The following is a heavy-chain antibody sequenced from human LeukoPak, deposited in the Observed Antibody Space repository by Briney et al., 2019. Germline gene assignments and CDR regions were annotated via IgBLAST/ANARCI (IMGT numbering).Heavy chain of an antibody. CDR3: AKGGAVDGTLKFDY. J-gene: IGHJ4*02. Sequence: GGSLRLSCTAPGFTFNNYAMSWVRQAPGKGLEWVSTVTGGGDTTHYADAVRGRFTITRDNSQNALYLRMNSLRVEDTAMYFCAKGGAVDGTLKFDYWGQGTLVTVSS. CDR1: GFTFNNYA. V-gene: IGHV3-23*01. D-gene: IGHD1-1*01. CDR2: VTGGGDTT.